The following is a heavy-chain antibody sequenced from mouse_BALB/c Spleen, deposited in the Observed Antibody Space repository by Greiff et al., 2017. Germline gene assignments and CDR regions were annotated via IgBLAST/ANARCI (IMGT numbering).Heavy chain of an antibody. CDR3: ARSGLRPAWFAY. J-gene: IGHJ3*01. V-gene: IGHV1-18*01. CDR1: GYTFTDYN. Sequence: EVKLLESGPELVKPGASVKIPCKASGYTFTDYNMDWVKQSHGKSLEWIGDINPNNGGTIYNQKFKGKATLTVDKSSSTAYMELRSLTSEDTAVYYCARSGLRPAWFAYWGQGTLVTVSA. CDR2: INPNNGGT. D-gene: IGHD1-2*01.